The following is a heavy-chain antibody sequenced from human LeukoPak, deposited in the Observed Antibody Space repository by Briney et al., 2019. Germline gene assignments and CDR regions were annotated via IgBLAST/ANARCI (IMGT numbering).Heavy chain of an antibody. J-gene: IGHJ4*02. Sequence: QPGGSLRLSCAASGFTFSSYAMHWVRQAPGKGLEYVSAISSNGGSTYYANSVKGRFTISRDNSKNTLYLQMGSLRAEDMAVYYCAREWRGTIFGVLDYWGQGTLATVSS. CDR2: ISSNGGST. V-gene: IGHV3-64*01. D-gene: IGHD3-3*01. CDR3: AREWRGTIFGVLDY. CDR1: GFTFSSYA.